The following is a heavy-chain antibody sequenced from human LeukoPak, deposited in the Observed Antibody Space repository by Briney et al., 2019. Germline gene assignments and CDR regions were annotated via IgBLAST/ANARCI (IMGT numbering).Heavy chain of an antibody. J-gene: IGHJ4*02. D-gene: IGHD5-18*01. CDR2: ISYDGSNK. Sequence: PAGGSLRLSCAASGFTFSSYAMHWVRQAPGRGLEWMAVISYDGSNKYYADSVKGRFTISRDNSKNTLYLQMNSLRAEDTAVYYCARDHAMTGYSYGRYFDYWGQGTLVTVSS. V-gene: IGHV3-30*04. CDR3: ARDHAMTGYSYGRYFDY. CDR1: GFTFSSYA.